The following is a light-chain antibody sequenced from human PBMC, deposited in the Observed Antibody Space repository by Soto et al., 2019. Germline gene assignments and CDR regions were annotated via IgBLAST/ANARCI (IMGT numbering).Light chain of an antibody. J-gene: IGKJ2*01. Sequence: DVVMTQSPLSLPVTPGEPASISCNSSQRLLRSNGFNYLDWYLQRPGQSPQLLIYLGSNRASGVPDRFSGSGSGTDFTLKISRVEAEDVGVYYCMQALQSPRTFGQGSKLEIK. CDR1: QRLLRSNGFNY. V-gene: IGKV2-28*01. CDR3: MQALQSPRT. CDR2: LGS.